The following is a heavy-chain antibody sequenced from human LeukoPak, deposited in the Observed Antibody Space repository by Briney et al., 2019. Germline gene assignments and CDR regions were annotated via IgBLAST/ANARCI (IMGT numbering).Heavy chain of an antibody. Sequence: ASVKVSCKASGYTFTSYGISWVRQAPGQGLEWMGWISAYNGNTNYAQKLQGRVTITADTSTSTVYMELSSLRSEETAVYYCAKDQGLTAPPPYGLDVWGQGTTVIVTS. CDR2: ISAYNGNT. CDR1: GYTFTSYG. CDR3: AKDQGLTAPPPYGLDV. V-gene: IGHV1-18*01. D-gene: IGHD5-18*01. J-gene: IGHJ6*02.